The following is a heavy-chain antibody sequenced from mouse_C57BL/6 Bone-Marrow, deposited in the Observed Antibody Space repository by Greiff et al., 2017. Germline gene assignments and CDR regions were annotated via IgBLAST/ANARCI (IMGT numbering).Heavy chain of an antibody. CDR1: EYEFPSHD. J-gene: IGHJ1*03. CDR2: INSDGGST. V-gene: IGHV5-2*01. D-gene: IGHD1-1*01. Sequence: EVKVVESGGGLVQPGESLKLSCESNEYEFPSHDMSWVRKTPEKRLELVAAINSDGGSTYYPDTMERRVIISRDNTNKTLYLQMSSLRSEDTALYYCARHRYYGSSYGWYFDVWGTGTTVTVSS. CDR3: ARHRYYGSSYGWYFDV.